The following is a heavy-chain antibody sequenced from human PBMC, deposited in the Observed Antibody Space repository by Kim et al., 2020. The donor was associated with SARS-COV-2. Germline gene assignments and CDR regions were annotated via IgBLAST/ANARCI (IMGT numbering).Heavy chain of an antibody. Sequence: ASVKVSCKASGYTFTSYYMHWVRQAPGQGLEWMGIINPSGGSTSYAQKFQGRVTMTRDTSTSTVYMELSSLRSEDTAVYYCACLGSDYGMDVWGQGTTVTVSS. D-gene: IGHD3-10*01. J-gene: IGHJ6*02. CDR2: INPSGGST. V-gene: IGHV1-46*01. CDR3: ACLGSDYGMDV. CDR1: GYTFTSYY.